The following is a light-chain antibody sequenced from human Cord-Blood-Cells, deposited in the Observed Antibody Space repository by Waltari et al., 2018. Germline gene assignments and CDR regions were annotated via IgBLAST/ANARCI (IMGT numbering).Light chain of an antibody. CDR2: GAS. Sequence: EIVLTQSPGTLSLSPGERATLSCRASQSVSSGYLAWYQQKPGQAPRLLIYGASSRATGIPDRFSGSGSVTDFTLTISRLEPEDFAVYYCQQYGSSPPGITFGQGTRLEIK. J-gene: IGKJ5*01. CDR1: QSVSSGY. CDR3: QQYGSSPPGIT. V-gene: IGKV3-20*01.